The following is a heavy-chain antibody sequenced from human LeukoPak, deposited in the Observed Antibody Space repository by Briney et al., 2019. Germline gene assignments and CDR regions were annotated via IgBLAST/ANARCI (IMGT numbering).Heavy chain of an antibody. D-gene: IGHD3-10*01. Sequence: SETLSLTCTDSGGSISSYYWSWIRQPPGKGLEWIGYIYYSGSTNYNPSLKGRVTMSVDTSKNQFSLKLSSVTAADTAVYYCARVSRGLLDYWGQGTLVTVSS. CDR3: ARVSRGLLDY. CDR1: GGSISSYY. J-gene: IGHJ4*02. V-gene: IGHV4-59*12. CDR2: IYYSGST.